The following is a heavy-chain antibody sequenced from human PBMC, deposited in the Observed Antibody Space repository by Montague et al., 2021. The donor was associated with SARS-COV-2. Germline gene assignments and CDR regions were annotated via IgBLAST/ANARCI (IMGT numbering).Heavy chain of an antibody. D-gene: IGHD2-8*01. J-gene: IGHJ4*02. V-gene: IGHV4-34*01. CDR3: ARANGYYFDY. CDR2: INHSGST. CDR1: GGSFSGYY. Sequence: SETLSLTCAVYGGSFSGYYWSWIRQPPGKGLEWIGEINHSGSTNYNPSLKSRVTISVATSKNQFSLKLSSVTAADTAVYYCARANGYYFDYWGQGTLVTVSS.